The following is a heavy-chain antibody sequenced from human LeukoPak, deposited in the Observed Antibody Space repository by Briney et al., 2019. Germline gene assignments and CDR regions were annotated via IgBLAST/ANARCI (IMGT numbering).Heavy chain of an antibody. CDR1: GFTFSSYA. CDR2: ISGSGGST. CDR3: AKGRGGYSCYKGG. V-gene: IGHV3-23*01. D-gene: IGHD5-12*01. Sequence: GGSLRLSCAASGFTFSSYAMSWVRQRPGKGLEWVSTISGSGGSTYYADPVKGRFTGSRDNSKNTQYLQMNSLRAEDTAVYYCAKGRGGYSCYKGGWGQGTLVTVSS. J-gene: IGHJ4*02.